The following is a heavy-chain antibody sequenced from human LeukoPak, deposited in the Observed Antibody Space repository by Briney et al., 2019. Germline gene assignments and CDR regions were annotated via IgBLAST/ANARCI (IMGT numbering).Heavy chain of an antibody. J-gene: IGHJ6*02. CDR1: GFTFSDYY. CDR3: ASGVGYYAAYYYYYGMDV. CDR2: IISNGSTI. Sequence: GGSLRLSCAASGFTFSDYYMSWIRQAPGKGLEWVADIISNGSTIYYADSVKGRFTLSRDNAKNSMYLQMNRLRAEDTAVYYCASGVGYYAAYYYYYGMDVWGQGTPVTVSS. D-gene: IGHD2/OR15-2a*01. V-gene: IGHV3-11*01.